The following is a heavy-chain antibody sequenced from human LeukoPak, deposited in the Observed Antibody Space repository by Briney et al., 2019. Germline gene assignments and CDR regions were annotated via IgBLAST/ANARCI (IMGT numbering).Heavy chain of an antibody. CDR3: ARAVTRPGIAVAGMIY. CDR1: GDSISSDKW. V-gene: IGHV4-4*02. J-gene: IGHJ4*02. D-gene: IGHD6-19*01. Sequence: SETLSLTCDVSGDSISSDKWWSWVRQPPGKGLEWIGEIYHSGSTNYNPSLKSRVTISVDKSKNQFSLKLSSVTAADTAVYYCARAVTRPGIAVAGMIYWGQGTLVTVSS. CDR2: IYHSGST.